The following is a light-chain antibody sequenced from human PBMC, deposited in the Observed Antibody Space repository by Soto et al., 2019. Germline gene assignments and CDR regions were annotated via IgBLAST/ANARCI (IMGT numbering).Light chain of an antibody. CDR2: KAS. CDR3: QHYNSYSEA. CDR1: QSISGW. J-gene: IGKJ1*01. V-gene: IGKV1-5*03. Sequence: DIPMPQSPSTLSASVGDRVTITCRASQSISGWLAWYQQKPGKAPKLLIYKASTLKSGVPSRFSGSGSGTEFTLTISSLQPDDFATYYCQHYNSYSEAFGQGTKVDIK.